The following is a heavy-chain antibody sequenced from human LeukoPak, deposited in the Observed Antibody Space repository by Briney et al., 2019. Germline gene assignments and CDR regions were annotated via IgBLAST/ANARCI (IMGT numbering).Heavy chain of an antibody. J-gene: IGHJ4*02. CDR1: GYSFTSYW. CDR2: IYPGDSET. V-gene: IGHV5-51*01. Sequence: GESLKISCKGSGYSFTSYWIGWVRQMPGKGLEWMGIIYPGDSETRYSPSFQGQVTISADKSINTAYLQWSSLKASDTAMYYCARSGFRYFDWFDYWGQGTLVTVSS. D-gene: IGHD3-9*01. CDR3: ARSGFRYFDWFDY.